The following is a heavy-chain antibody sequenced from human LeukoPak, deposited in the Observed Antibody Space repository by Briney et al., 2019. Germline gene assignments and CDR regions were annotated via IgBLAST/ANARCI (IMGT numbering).Heavy chain of an antibody. D-gene: IGHD6-13*01. CDR2: INPNSGGT. Sequence: GASVKVSCEASGYTFTGYYIHWVRQAPGQGLEWMGWINPNSGGTNYAQKFQGRVTMPRDTSITTAYMELSGLRSDDTAIYYCARGKLAAPGRTRYNWFDPWGQGTLVTVSS. CDR3: ARGKLAAPGRTRYNWFDP. J-gene: IGHJ5*02. CDR1: GYTFTGYY. V-gene: IGHV1-2*02.